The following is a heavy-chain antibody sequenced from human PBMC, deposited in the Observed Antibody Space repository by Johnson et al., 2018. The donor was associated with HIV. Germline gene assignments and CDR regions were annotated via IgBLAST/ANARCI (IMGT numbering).Heavy chain of an antibody. CDR1: GFTFSTYA. CDR2: INWNGDST. D-gene: IGHD6-6*01. Sequence: QVQLVESGGGVVQPGRSLRLSCAASGFTFSTYALHWVRQAPGKGLEWVSGINWNGDSTDYADSVRGRFTISRDNSRNSLYLQMNSLRAEDTAVYYCARPVSSSARSHDAFDIWGQGTMVTVSS. V-gene: IGHV3-NL1*01. CDR3: ARPVSSSARSHDAFDI. J-gene: IGHJ3*02.